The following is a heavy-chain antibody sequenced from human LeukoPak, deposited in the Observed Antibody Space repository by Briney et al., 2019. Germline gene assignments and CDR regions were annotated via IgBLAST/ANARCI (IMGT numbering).Heavy chain of an antibody. V-gene: IGHV3-23*01. D-gene: IGHD3-22*01. J-gene: IGHJ4*02. CDR1: GITLSNYG. CDR2: ISGSGGGT. CDR3: AKRGVVIRVILVGFHKEAYYFDS. Sequence: VGSLRLSCAVSGITLSNYGMSWVRQAPGKGLEWVAGISGSGGGTNYADSVQGRFTISRDNPKNTLYPQMNGLRAEDTAVYFCAKRGVVIRVILVGFHKEAYYFDSWGQGALVTVSS.